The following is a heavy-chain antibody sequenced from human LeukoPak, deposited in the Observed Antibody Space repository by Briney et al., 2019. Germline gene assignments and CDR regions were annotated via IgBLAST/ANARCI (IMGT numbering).Heavy chain of an antibody. CDR1: GFTFSSYS. CDR3: ARVIFRGATEGYYYYYYMDV. J-gene: IGHJ6*03. V-gene: IGHV3-21*01. CDR2: ISGGSSYI. Sequence: PGGSLRLSCAASGFTFSSYSMSWVRQAPGKGLGWVSSISGGSSYIYYVDSVKGRFTLSRDNAKNSLYLQMNSLRAEDTAVYYCARVIFRGATEGYYYYYYMDVWGKGTTVTVSS. D-gene: IGHD3-10*01.